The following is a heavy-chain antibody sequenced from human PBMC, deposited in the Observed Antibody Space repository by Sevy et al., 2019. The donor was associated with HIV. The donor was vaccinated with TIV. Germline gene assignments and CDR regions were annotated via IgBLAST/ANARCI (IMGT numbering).Heavy chain of an antibody. V-gene: IGHV4-4*02. CDR3: ASSELERPPNY. CDR2: IHHSGNT. D-gene: IGHD3-3*01. CDR1: GGSISSTKW. J-gene: IGHJ4*02. Sequence: SETLSLTCAVSGGSISSTKWWTWVRQPPGKGLEWIGEIHHSGNTNYNPSLKSRVAISVDKSKNQFSLKLNSVTAADAAVYYCASSELERPPNYWGQGTLVTVSS.